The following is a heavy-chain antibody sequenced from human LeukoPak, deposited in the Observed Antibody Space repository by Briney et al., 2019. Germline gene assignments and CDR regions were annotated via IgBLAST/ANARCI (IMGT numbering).Heavy chain of an antibody. D-gene: IGHD4-23*01. CDR2: IYYSGST. J-gene: IGHJ2*01. CDR3: ARSVVTLYWYFDL. Sequence: PSETLSLTCTVSGGSISSSSYYWGWIRQPPGKGLEWIGSIYYSGSTCYNPSLKSRVTISVDTSKNQFSLKLSSVTTADTAVYYCARSVVTLYWYFDLWGRGTLVTVSS. CDR1: GGSISSSSYY. V-gene: IGHV4-39*07.